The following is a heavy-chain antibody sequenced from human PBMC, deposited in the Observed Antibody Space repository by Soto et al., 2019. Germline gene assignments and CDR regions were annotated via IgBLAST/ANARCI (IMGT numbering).Heavy chain of an antibody. CDR3: ARVGGHSSGWYCFDF. CDR2: ISAYNGNT. J-gene: IGHJ4*02. D-gene: IGHD6-19*01. CDR1: CYRVTSYG. Sequence: DSGKVSCKGSCYRVTSYGMRWVRQSPGQRLEWMGWISAYNGNTNYAQKLQGRVTMTTDTSTSTAYMDLRSLRSDDTAVYYCARVGGHSSGWYCFDFWGQGTLVTVSS. V-gene: IGHV1-18*01.